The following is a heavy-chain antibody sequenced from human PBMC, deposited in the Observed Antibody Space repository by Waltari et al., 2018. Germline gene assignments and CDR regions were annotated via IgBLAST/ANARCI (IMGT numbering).Heavy chain of an antibody. CDR2: MYSGGST. CDR1: GFTFSSYA. V-gene: IGHV3-23*03. CDR3: AKEAEEQQLVGWFDP. Sequence: EVQLLESGGGLVQPGGSLRLSCAASGFTFSSYAMSWVRQAPGKGLEWVSVMYSGGSTYYADSVKGRFTISRDKSKNTLYLQMNSLRAEDSAVYYCAKEAEEQQLVGWFDPWGQGTLVTVSS. D-gene: IGHD6-13*01. J-gene: IGHJ5*02.